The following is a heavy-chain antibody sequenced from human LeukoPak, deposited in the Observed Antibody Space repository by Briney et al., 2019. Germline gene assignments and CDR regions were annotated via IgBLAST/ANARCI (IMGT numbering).Heavy chain of an antibody. Sequence: GGSLRLSCAASGFTFSSYSMNWVRQAPGKGLEWVSSISSSSSYIYYADSVKGRFTISRDNAKNSLYLQMNSLRAEDTAVYYCARALLYYYDSSGYVDYWGQGTLVTVSS. CDR3: ARALLYYYDSSGYVDY. D-gene: IGHD3-22*01. V-gene: IGHV3-21*01. J-gene: IGHJ4*02. CDR2: ISSSSSYI. CDR1: GFTFSSYS.